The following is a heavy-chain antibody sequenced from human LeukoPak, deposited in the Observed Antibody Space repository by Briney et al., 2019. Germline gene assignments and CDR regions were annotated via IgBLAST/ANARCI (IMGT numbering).Heavy chain of an antibody. CDR3: ARDEARTYYYGSPAELLLYYGMDV. CDR2: IIPIFGTA. Sequence: SVKVSCKASGGTFSSYAISWVRQAPGQGLEWMGGIIPIFGTANYAQKFQGRVTITADESTSTAYMELSSLRSEDTAVYYRARDEARTYYYGSPAELLLYYGMDVWAKGPRSPSP. D-gene: IGHD3-10*01. J-gene: IGHJ6*02. CDR1: GGTFSSYA. V-gene: IGHV1-69*13.